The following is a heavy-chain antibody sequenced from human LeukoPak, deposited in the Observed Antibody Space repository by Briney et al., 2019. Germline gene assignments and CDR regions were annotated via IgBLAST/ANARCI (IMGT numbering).Heavy chain of an antibody. Sequence: GGSLRLSCAASGFTFSSYSMNWLRQAPGKGLEWVSSISSSGSYIYYGDSVKGRFTISRDNARNSLYLQMNSLRAEDTAVYDCARDRVEVFDYWGQGTLVTVSS. CDR3: ARDRVEVFDY. V-gene: IGHV3-21*01. J-gene: IGHJ4*02. CDR2: ISSSGSYI. CDR1: GFTFSSYS. D-gene: IGHD2-15*01.